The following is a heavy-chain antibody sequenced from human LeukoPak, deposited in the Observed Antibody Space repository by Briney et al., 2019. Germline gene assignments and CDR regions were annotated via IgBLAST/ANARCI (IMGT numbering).Heavy chain of an antibody. D-gene: IGHD2-21*02. CDR3: ARQEAVTATYFFGMDV. J-gene: IGHJ6*02. CDR1: GGSVSSSSYY. V-gene: IGHV4-39*01. Sequence: SETLSLTCTVSGGSVSSSSYYWGWIRQPPGRGLEWIGSVYYTGNTYYNSSLKNRVTVSVDTSMNQFSLELTSMTASDTAVYYCARQEAVTATYFFGMDVWGQGTTVIVSS. CDR2: VYYTGNT.